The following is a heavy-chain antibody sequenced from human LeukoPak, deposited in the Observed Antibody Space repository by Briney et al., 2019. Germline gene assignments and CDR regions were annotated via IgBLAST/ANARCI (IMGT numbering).Heavy chain of an antibody. Sequence: SETLSLTCTVSGYSISSGYYWGWIRQPPGKGLEWIGRIYHSGSTYYNPSLKSRVTISVDTYKNQFSLKLGSVTAADTAVYYCASPKPYSSSDTPFDYWGQGTLVTVSS. D-gene: IGHD6-6*01. J-gene: IGHJ4*02. CDR2: IYHSGST. V-gene: IGHV4-38-2*02. CDR3: ASPKPYSSSDTPFDY. CDR1: GYSISSGYY.